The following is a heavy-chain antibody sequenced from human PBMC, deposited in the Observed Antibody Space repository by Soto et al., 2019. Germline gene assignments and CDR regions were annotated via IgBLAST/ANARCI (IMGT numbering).Heavy chain of an antibody. J-gene: IGHJ6*02. CDR3: AREWGLLPYYVMNV. CDR1: VDSFTSGSYD. V-gene: IGHV4-61*03. CDR2: ISYTGRT. D-gene: IGHD7-27*01. Sequence: PPETLFLTCIVSVDSFTSGSYDWTWLRQPPGKGLEWIGYISYTGRTKYTPSLQSRVTISVDTSKNDFSLNLSSVTAADTAVYFCAREWGLLPYYVMNVWAHGTAVNV.